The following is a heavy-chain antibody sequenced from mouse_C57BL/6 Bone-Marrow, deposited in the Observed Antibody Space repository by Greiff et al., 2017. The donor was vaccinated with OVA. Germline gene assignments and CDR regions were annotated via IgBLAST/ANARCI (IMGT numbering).Heavy chain of an antibody. V-gene: IGHV3-6*01. CDR1: GYSITSGYY. CDR2: ISYDGSN. D-gene: IGHD6-1*01. CDR3: AREGQMDY. J-gene: IGHJ4*01. Sequence: ESGPGLVKPSQSLSLTCSVTGYSITSGYYWNWIRQFPGNKLEWMGYISYDGSNNYNPSLKNRISITRDTSKNQFFLKLNSVTTADTATYYCAREGQMDYWGQGTSVTVSS.